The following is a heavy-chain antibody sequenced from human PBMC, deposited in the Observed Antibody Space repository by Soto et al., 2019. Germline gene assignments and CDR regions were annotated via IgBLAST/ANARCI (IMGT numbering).Heavy chain of an antibody. V-gene: IGHV1-46*01. CDR3: ARVRGGGSEYFFDY. D-gene: IGHD2-15*01. CDR1: GYTFTRYN. J-gene: IGHJ4*02. CDR2: INPSGGTT. Sequence: ASVKVTCKASGYTFTRYNVHWVRQAPGQGLEWMAIINPSGGTTYYVQKFEGRVTLTTDTSTSTVYMELSSLRSDDTAVYYCARVRGGGSEYFFDYWGQGTLVTVSS.